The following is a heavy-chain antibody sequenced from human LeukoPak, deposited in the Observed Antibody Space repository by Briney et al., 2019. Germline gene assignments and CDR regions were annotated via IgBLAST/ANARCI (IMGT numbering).Heavy chain of an antibody. V-gene: IGHV3-48*03. Sequence: PGGSLRLSCAASGFTFSSYEMNWVRQAPGKGLEWVSYISSSGSTIYYADSVKGRFTISRDNAENSLYLQMNSLRAEDTAVYYCARDKYRSSWYISHAFDIWGQGTMVTVSS. J-gene: IGHJ3*02. CDR1: GFTFSSYE. D-gene: IGHD6-13*01. CDR3: ARDKYRSSWYISHAFDI. CDR2: ISSSGSTI.